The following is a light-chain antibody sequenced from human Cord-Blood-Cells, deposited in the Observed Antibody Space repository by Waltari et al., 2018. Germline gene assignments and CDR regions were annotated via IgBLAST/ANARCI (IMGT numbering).Light chain of an antibody. CDR3: SSYTSSSTWV. J-gene: IGLJ3*02. CDR2: DVR. Sequence: QSALTQPASVSGSPGQSITISCTGTSSDVGGYHYVSWYQQHPGKAPKLMIYDVRNRPSGVSNRFSGSKSGNTASLTISGLQAEDEADYYCSSYTSSSTWVFGGGTKLTVL. V-gene: IGLV2-14*03. CDR1: SSDVGGYHY.